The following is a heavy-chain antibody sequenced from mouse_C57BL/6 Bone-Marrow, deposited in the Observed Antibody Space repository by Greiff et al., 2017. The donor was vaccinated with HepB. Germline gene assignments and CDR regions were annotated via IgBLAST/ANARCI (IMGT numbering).Heavy chain of an antibody. J-gene: IGHJ2*01. Sequence: QVQLQQPGAELVKPGASVKLSCKASGYTFTSYWMHWVKQRPGQGLEWIGMIHPNSGSTNYNEKFKSKATLTVDKSSSTAYMQLSSLTSEDSAVYYCARSLMITTTGLYFDYWGQGTTLTVSS. CDR3: ARSLMITTTGLYFDY. D-gene: IGHD2-4*01. CDR1: GYTFTSYW. V-gene: IGHV1-64*01. CDR2: IHPNSGST.